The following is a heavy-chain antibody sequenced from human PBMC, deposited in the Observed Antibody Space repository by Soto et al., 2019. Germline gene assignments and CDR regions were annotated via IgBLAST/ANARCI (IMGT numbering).Heavy chain of an antibody. CDR1: GFNFSSYG. D-gene: IGHD3-10*01. Sequence: QVQLVESRGGVVQPGRSLRLSCGASGFNFSSYGMHWVRQAPGKGLEWVALIWYDGSYKYYGDSVKGRFTISRHNSKTPLYLQMTGLTAEDKAVYCCARDHNGSGSSHFDYWGQGTLVTVSS. V-gene: IGHV3-33*01. J-gene: IGHJ4*02. CDR3: ARDHNGSGSSHFDY. CDR2: IWYDGSYK.